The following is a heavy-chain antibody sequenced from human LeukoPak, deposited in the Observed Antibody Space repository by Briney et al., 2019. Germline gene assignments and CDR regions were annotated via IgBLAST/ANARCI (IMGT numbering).Heavy chain of an antibody. V-gene: IGHV4-30-4*08. CDR2: IYYSGST. CDR3: ARGGLNTVVVPAAMGGDYYYMDV. Sequence: SETLSLTCAVYGGSFSGDYYWSWIRQPPGKGLEWIGYIYYSGSTYYNPSLKSRVTISVDTSKNQFSLKLSSVTAADTAVYYCARGGLNTVVVPAAMGGDYYYMDVWGKGTTVTVSS. CDR1: GGSFSGDYY. D-gene: IGHD2-2*01. J-gene: IGHJ6*03.